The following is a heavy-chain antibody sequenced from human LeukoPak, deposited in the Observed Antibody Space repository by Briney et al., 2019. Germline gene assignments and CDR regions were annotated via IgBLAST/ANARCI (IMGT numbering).Heavy chain of an antibody. D-gene: IGHD6-19*01. V-gene: IGHV3-48*01. CDR1: GFTSSSYS. Sequence: QSGGSLRLSCAASGFTSSSYSMNWVRQAPGKGLEWVSYISSSSSTIYYADSVKGRFTISRDNAKNSLYLQMNSLRAEDTAVYYCARAWLEYFDYWGQGTLVTVSS. J-gene: IGHJ4*02. CDR3: ARAWLEYFDY. CDR2: ISSSSSTI.